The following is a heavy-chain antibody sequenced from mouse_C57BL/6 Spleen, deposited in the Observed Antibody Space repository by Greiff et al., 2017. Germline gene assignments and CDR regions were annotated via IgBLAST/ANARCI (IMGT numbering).Heavy chain of an antibody. V-gene: IGHV1-64*01. CDR3: ARNYYGSSYFDY. CDR2: IHPNSGST. CDR1: GYTFTSYW. J-gene: IGHJ2*01. D-gene: IGHD1-1*01. Sequence: QVQLQQPGAELVKPGASVKLSCKASGYTFTSYWMHWVKPRPGQGLEWIGMIHPNSGSTNYNEKFKSKATLTVDKSSSTAYMQLSSLTSEDSAVYYCARNYYGSSYFDYGGKGTTLTVSS.